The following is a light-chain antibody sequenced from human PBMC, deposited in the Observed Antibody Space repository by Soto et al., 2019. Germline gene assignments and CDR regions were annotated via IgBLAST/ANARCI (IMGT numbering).Light chain of an antibody. J-gene: IGKJ4*01. CDR1: QSVSSN. CDR3: QQSNNWPLT. V-gene: IGKV3-15*01. Sequence: EIVMTQSPATLSVSPGDRATLSCRASQSVSSNLAWYQQKPGQAPRLLISGASTRATGIPARFSGSGSGTEFTLTISSLQSEDFAVYYCQQSNNWPLTFGGGTKVKIK. CDR2: GAS.